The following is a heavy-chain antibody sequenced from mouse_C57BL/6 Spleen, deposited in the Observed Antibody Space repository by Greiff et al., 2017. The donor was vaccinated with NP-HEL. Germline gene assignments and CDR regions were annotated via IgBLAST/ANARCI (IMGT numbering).Heavy chain of an antibody. Sequence: QVQLQQPGAELVRPGSSVKLSCKASGYTFTSYWMHWVKQRPIQGLEWIGNIDPSDSETHYNQKFKDKATLTVDNSYSTAYMQLISLTSEDSAVSYGARYSSTMVTTYYYAMGYWGQVTSVTVSS. J-gene: IGHJ4*01. CDR1: GYTFTSYW. V-gene: IGHV1-52*01. D-gene: IGHD2-2*01. CDR3: ARYSSTMVTTYYYAMGY. CDR2: IDPSDSET.